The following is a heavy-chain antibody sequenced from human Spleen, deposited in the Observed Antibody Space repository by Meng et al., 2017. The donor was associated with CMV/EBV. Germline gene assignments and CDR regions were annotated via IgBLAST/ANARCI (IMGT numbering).Heavy chain of an antibody. Sequence: ASVKVSCKASGYTLTTYGINWVRQAPGQGLEWMGWVNPYNGDGGYAQRFQGRVTVTTDTSINTAYLELTSLRPDDTSVYYCVRAVHGLEIWGQGTPVTVSS. CDR3: VRAVHGLEI. CDR1: GYTLTTYG. D-gene: IGHD4-17*01. CDR2: VNPYNGDG. J-gene: IGHJ4*03. V-gene: IGHV1-8*01.